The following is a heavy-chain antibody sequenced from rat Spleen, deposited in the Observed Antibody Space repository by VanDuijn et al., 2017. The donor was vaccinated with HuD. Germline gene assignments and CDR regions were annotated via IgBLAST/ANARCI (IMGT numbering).Heavy chain of an antibody. D-gene: IGHD4-4*01. CDR2: ISYDGSST. CDR1: GFTFSDYN. CDR3: ARRGNSVFWNFDF. J-gene: IGHJ1*01. Sequence: EVQLVESGGGLVQPGRSLKLSCAASGFTFSDYNMAWVRQAPKKGLEWVATISYDGSSTYYPDSVKGRFTVSRDNAKTTLYLQMDSLRSEDTATYYCARRGNSVFWNFDFWGPGTMVSVSS. V-gene: IGHV5-7*01.